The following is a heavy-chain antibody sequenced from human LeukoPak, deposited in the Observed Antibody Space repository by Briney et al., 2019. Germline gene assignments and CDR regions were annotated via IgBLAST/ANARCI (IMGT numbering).Heavy chain of an antibody. D-gene: IGHD2-2*01. CDR3: AKSVIPTAYQGTYYMDV. Sequence: GGSMRLSCEASGFTFSNYGMHWVRQAPGKGLEWAAFIRHGSKIYYADSGKGRCTISRDSSKSTLYLQTNSLRAEDTAVYYCAKSVIPTAYQGTYYMDVWGKGTTVIVSS. CDR2: IRHGSKI. J-gene: IGHJ6*03. V-gene: IGHV3-30*02. CDR1: GFTFSNYG.